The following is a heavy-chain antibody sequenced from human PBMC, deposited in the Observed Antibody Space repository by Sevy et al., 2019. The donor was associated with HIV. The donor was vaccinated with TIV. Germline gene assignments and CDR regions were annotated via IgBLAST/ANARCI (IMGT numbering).Heavy chain of an antibody. CDR3: ARGASLYSSSIIEYDY. V-gene: IGHV1-8*01. CDR2: MNPNSGNT. J-gene: IGHJ4*02. Sequence: ASVKVSCKASGYTFTFYDINWVQQATGQGLEWVGWMNPNSGNTGYAQKFQGRVTMTRNTSISTAYMELSSLRSEDTAVFYCARGASLYSSSIIEYDYWGQRTLVTVSS. D-gene: IGHD6-6*01. CDR1: GYTFTFYD.